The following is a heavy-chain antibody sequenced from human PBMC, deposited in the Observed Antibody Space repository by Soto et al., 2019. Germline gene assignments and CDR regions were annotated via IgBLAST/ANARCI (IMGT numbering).Heavy chain of an antibody. V-gene: IGHV3-30-3*01. CDR2: ISYDGSNK. Sequence: WGSLRLSCAASGFTFSSYAMHCVRQAPCKGLEWGAVISYDGSNKYDADSVKGRFTISRDNSKNTLYLQMNSLRAEDTAVYYCARDLVGATDDYWGQATLVTVSS. CDR1: GFTFSSYA. CDR3: ARDLVGATDDY. D-gene: IGHD1-26*01. J-gene: IGHJ4*02.